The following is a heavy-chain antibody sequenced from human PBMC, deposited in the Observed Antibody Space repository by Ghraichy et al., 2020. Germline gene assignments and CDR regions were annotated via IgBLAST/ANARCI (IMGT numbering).Heavy chain of an antibody. Sequence: GGSLRLSCAASGFTFSNYAMSWVRQAPGKGLEWVSIISGSGGSTYYADSVKGRFTISRDNSKSTLFLQMNSLRVEDMALYYCATRTTDGLYPPLDLWGQGTLVTGSS. CDR1: GFTFSNYA. CDR2: ISGSGGST. D-gene: IGHD5-24*01. CDR3: ATRTTDGLYPPLDL. J-gene: IGHJ4*02. V-gene: IGHV3-23*01.